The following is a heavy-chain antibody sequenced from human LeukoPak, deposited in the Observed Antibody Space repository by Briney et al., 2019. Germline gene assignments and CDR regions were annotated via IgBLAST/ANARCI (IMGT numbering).Heavy chain of an antibody. Sequence: GRSLRLSCPASGFTFSSFAIHWVRQAPGKGLEWVAVISYDGDYTYYTDSVKGRFTISRDNSKNMLYLQMNSLRAEDTAVYYCARDSYDYGDYGNSFDYWGQGTLVTISS. CDR3: ARDSYDYGDYGNSFDY. V-gene: IGHV3-30*04. J-gene: IGHJ4*02. CDR2: ISYDGDYT. D-gene: IGHD4-17*01. CDR1: GFTFSSFA.